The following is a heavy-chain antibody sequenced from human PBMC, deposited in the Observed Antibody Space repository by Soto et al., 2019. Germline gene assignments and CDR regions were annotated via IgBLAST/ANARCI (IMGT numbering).Heavy chain of an antibody. J-gene: IGHJ4*02. CDR3: ASGGSTSTASDY. CDR2: ISSSSSYI. V-gene: IGHV3-21*01. CDR1: GYTFISYS. Sequence: VQLVQSGAEVKKPGASVKVSCKASGYTFISYSMNWVRQAPGKGLEWVSSISSSSSYIYYADSVKGRFTVSRDNARNSLYLQMNSLRAEDTAVFYCASGGSTSTASDYWGQGTLVTVSS. D-gene: IGHD2-2*01.